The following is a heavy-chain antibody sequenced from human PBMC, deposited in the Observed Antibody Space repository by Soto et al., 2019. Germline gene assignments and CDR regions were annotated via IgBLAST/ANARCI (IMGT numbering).Heavy chain of an antibody. CDR2: INHSGST. J-gene: IGHJ6*03. Sequence: SETLSLTCAVYGGSFSGYYWSWIRQPPGKGLEWIGEINHSGSTNYNPSLKSRVTISVDTSKNQFSLKLSSVTAADTAVYYCARGVEVYYYYYMDVWGKGTTVTVSS. CDR3: ARGVEVYYYYYMDV. V-gene: IGHV4-34*01. CDR1: GGSFSGYY. D-gene: IGHD2-15*01.